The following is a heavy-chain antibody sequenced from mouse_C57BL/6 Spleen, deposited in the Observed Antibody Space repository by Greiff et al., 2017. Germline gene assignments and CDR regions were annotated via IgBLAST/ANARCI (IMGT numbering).Heavy chain of an antibody. CDR2: INYDGSST. CDR3: ASAYDGYSYLYFDF. D-gene: IGHD2-3*01. J-gene: IGHJ1*03. V-gene: IGHV5-16*01. Sequence: EVKLMESEGGLVQPGSSMKLSCTASGFTFSDYYMAWVRQVPEKGLEWVANINYDGSSTYYLDALKSRFIISRDNAKNILYLQMSSLKSEDTATYYCASAYDGYSYLYFDFWGTGTTVTVSS. CDR1: GFTFSDYY.